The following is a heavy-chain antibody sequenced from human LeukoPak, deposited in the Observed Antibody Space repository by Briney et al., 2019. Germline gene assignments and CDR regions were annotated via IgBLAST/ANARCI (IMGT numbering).Heavy chain of an antibody. Sequence: GGSLKLSCAASGFTFSSYSMNWVRQAPGKGLEWVSYISSSISVIYYADSVKGRFTISRDNAKNSLYLQMNSLRDEDTAVYYCARDQYSGHWYYALDIWGQGTMVTVSS. CDR3: ARDQYSGHWYYALDI. CDR2: ISSSISVI. CDR1: GFTFSSYS. J-gene: IGHJ3*02. V-gene: IGHV3-48*02. D-gene: IGHD6-19*01.